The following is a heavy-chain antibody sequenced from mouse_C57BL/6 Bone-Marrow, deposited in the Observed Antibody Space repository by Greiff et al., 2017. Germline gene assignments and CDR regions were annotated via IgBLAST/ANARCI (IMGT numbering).Heavy chain of an antibody. D-gene: IGHD1-1*01. Sequence: EVQLQQSGAELVRPGASVKLSCTASGFNIKDYYMHWVKQRPEQGLEWIGRIDPEDGDTEYAPKFQGKATMTADTSSNTAYLQLSSLTSEDTAVYYCTTVITTVVAWDYFDYWGQGTTLTVSS. CDR2: IDPEDGDT. J-gene: IGHJ2*01. CDR1: GFNIKDYY. V-gene: IGHV14-1*01. CDR3: TTVITTVVAWDYFDY.